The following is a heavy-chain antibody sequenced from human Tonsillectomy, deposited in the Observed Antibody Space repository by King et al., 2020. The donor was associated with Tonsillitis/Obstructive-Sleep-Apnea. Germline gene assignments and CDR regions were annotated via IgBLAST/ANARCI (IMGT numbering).Heavy chain of an antibody. CDR3: ASLLYSSSWSHGYYYMDV. D-gene: IGHD6-13*01. V-gene: IGHV4-39*01. J-gene: IGHJ6*03. Sequence: QLQLQESGPGLVKPSETLSLSCTVSGGAIRSSYYWGWIRQPPGKGLEWIWNIYYNGSTSYNPSLKSRVTIYVDTSKNQFSLKMSSVTASDPAVYYCASLLYSSSWSHGYYYMDVWGKGTTVTVSS. CDR2: IYYNGST. CDR1: GGAIRSSYY.